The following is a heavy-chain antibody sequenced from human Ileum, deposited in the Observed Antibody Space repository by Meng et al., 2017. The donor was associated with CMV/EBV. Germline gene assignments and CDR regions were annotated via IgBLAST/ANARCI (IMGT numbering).Heavy chain of an antibody. Sequence: QVQLVQSGAEVKEPXXALRVSCKTSGYTFNGYFMHWVRQAPGQGLEWKGWIKPITGDTKFAQKFQVRVTLARDTSLSTGYMELSRLRFDDTAMYYCATFGGDFDYWGQGTLVTVSS. D-gene: IGHD3-3*01. J-gene: IGHJ4*02. CDR1: GYTFNGYF. CDR3: ATFGGDFDY. V-gene: IGHV1-2*02. CDR2: IKPITGDT.